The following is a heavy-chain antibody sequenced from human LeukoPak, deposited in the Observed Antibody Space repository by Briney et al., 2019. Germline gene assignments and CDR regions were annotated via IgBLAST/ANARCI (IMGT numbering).Heavy chain of an antibody. D-gene: IGHD6-6*01. CDR1: GYTFTGYY. V-gene: IGHV1-2*06. CDR2: INPNSGST. CDR3: ARGRAARPDY. Sequence: ASVKVSSKASGYTFTGYYMHCVRPAPGQGLEKMGRINPNSGSTNYAQKLQGRVTMTRDTSISTAYMELSRLRSDDTAVYYCARGRAARPDYWGQGTLVTVSS. J-gene: IGHJ4*02.